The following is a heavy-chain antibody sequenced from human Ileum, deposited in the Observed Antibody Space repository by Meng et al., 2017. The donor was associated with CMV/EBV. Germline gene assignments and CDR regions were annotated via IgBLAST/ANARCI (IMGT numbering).Heavy chain of an antibody. V-gene: IGHV4-4*07. CDR1: TGLIIKFI. Sequence: QESVQVLLQRLETVSLTGTVSTGLIIKFIWNWMRQPDGKGLEWLGRIYTSGSTNYNPTLKSRVTISINTSKNQFSLKLTSETAADTAVYYCARDTGTTGTGSLFDYWGQGTLVTVSS. CDR2: IYTSGST. CDR3: ARDTGTTGTGSLFDY. J-gene: IGHJ4*02. D-gene: IGHD1-1*01.